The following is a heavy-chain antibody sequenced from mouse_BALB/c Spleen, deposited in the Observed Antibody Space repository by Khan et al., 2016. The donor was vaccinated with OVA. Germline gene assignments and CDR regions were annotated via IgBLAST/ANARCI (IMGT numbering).Heavy chain of an antibody. CDR2: ISTYYGDV. Sequence: VELVESGAELVRPGVSVKISCKGSGYTFTDFTIHWVKQSHALSLEWIGVISTYYGDVTYNQKFKGKATMTVDKSSSTTYMELARLTSEDSAIYYSTGGGEGSRFAYWGQGTLVTVSA. CDR3: TGGGEGSRFAY. CDR1: GYTFTDFT. J-gene: IGHJ3*01. V-gene: IGHV1S137*01.